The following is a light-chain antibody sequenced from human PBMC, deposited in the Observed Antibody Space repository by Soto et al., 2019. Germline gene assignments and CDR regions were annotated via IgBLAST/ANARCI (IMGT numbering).Light chain of an antibody. CDR2: AAS. V-gene: IGKV1-39*01. Sequence: DIQMTQSPSSLSASVGDRVTINCRAGRTISRYLNWYQQKPGKAPKLLIYAASTLQSGVPSRFSGSGAGPDFTFSSRSLQPEDFATYDCQQSDGTPNTFGRGIKVDI. CDR1: RTISRY. J-gene: IGKJ3*01. CDR3: QQSDGTPNT.